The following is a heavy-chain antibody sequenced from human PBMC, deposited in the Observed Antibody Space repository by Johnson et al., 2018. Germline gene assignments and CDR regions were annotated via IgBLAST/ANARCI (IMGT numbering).Heavy chain of an antibody. J-gene: IGHJ1*01. Sequence: QVQLVESGGGVVQPGRSLGLSCAASGFTFSSYAMHWVRQAPGKGLEWVAVISYDGSNKYYADSVKGRFTISRDNSKNTLDLQMNSLSAEDTAVYYCARSQSAYYGDYVGAEYFQHWGQGTLVTVSS. V-gene: IGHV3-30-3*01. CDR2: ISYDGSNK. CDR3: ARSQSAYYGDYVGAEYFQH. D-gene: IGHD4-17*01. CDR1: GFTFSSYA.